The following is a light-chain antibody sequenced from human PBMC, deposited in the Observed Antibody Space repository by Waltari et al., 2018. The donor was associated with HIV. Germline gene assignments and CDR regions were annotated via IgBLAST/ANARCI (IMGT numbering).Light chain of an antibody. V-gene: IGLV3-1*01. J-gene: IGLJ2*01. CDR3: QAWDIDSRVV. CDR2: QDT. CDR1: KLGDKF. Sequence: YDLTQPPSVFVSPGQTASITCSGHKLGDKFTSWYQQRSGQSPILVIYQDTKRPSGIPERVSCSNSGNTATRTIRGTQAVDEADYYCQAWDIDSRVVFGGGTKLTVL.